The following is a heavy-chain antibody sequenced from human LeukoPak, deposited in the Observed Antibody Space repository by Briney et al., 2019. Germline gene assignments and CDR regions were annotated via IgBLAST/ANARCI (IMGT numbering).Heavy chain of an antibody. CDR1: GGTFSSYA. V-gene: IGHV1-69*06. CDR2: IIPIFGTA. D-gene: IGHD4-17*01. CDR3: ASEGVLTTAAN. Sequence: SVTVSCKASGGTFSSYAISWVRQAPGQGLEWMGGIIPIFGTANYAQKFQGRVTITADKSTSTAYMELSSLRSEDTAVYYCASEGVLTTAANWGQGTLVTVSS. J-gene: IGHJ4*02.